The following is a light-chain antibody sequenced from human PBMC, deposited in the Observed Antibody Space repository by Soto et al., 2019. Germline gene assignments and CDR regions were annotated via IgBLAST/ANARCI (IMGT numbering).Light chain of an antibody. V-gene: IGKV1-5*01. CDR1: QSISSW. CDR2: DAS. Sequence: DIQRTQSPSTLSASVGDRVTITCRASQSISSWLAWYQKKPGKAPKLLIYDASSLESGVPSRFSGSGSGTEFNLTISRLQTDDFATYECQQYNSYSQTFGQGTKVDIK. CDR3: QQYNSYSQT. J-gene: IGKJ1*01.